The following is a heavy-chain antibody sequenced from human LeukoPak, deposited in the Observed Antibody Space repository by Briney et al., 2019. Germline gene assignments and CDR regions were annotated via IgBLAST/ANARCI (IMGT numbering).Heavy chain of an antibody. J-gene: IGHJ4*02. Sequence: ASVKVSCKASGYTFTSYGISWVRQAPGQGLEWMGCISAYNGNTNYAQKLQGRVTMTTDTSTSTAYMELRSLRSDDTAVYYCARETKKVDTAMVFDYWGQGTLVTVSS. CDR1: GYTFTSYG. CDR3: ARETKKVDTAMVFDY. D-gene: IGHD5-18*01. V-gene: IGHV1-18*01. CDR2: ISAYNGNT.